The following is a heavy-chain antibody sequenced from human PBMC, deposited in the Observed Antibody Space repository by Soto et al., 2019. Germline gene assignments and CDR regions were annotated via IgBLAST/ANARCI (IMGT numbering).Heavy chain of an antibody. CDR3: ARRRGSSPTPDAFDI. CDR1: GYSFTSYW. J-gene: IGHJ3*02. CDR2: IYLGDSDT. V-gene: IGHV5-51*01. D-gene: IGHD3-10*01. Sequence: GESLKISCKGSGYSFTSYWIGWVRQMPGKGLEWMGIIYLGDSDTRYSPSFQGQVTISADKSISTAYLQWSSLKASDTAMYYCARRRGSSPTPDAFDIWGQGTMVTVSS.